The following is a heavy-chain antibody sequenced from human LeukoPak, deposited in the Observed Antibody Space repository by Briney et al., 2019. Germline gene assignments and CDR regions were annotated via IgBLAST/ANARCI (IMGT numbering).Heavy chain of an antibody. Sequence: PGGSLRLSCAASGFTFSSYSMNWVRQAPGKGLEWVSSISSSSSYIYYADSVKGRFIISRDNAKNSLYLQMNSLRAEDTAVYYCAREVSIFGVVHYYYGMDVWGQGTTVTVSS. J-gene: IGHJ6*02. CDR3: AREVSIFGVVHYYYGMDV. CDR2: ISSSSSYI. CDR1: GFTFSSYS. D-gene: IGHD3-3*01. V-gene: IGHV3-21*01.